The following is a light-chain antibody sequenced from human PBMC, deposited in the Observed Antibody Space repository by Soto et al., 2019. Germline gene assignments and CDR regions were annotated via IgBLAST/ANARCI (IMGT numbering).Light chain of an antibody. CDR3: MQARQTPPWT. CDR2: SGS. CDR1: QSRLHSNGYTY. Sequence: DLVLTQSPLSLPVTHGEPASISCRSSQSRLHSNGYTYLDWYLQRPGQSPQLLIYSGSNRASGVPDRFSGSGSGTDFTLTISRVEAEDVGVYYCMQARQTPPWTFGPGTRVDMK. J-gene: IGKJ1*01. V-gene: IGKV2-28*01.